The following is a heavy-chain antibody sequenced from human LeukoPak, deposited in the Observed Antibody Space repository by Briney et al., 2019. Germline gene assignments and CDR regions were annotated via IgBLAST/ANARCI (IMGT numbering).Heavy chain of an antibody. D-gene: IGHD3-9*01. Sequence: KSSETLSLTCAVFGGSFSGYYWSWIRQSPEKGLEWIGEMSHTGATNYNPSLKSRVTVSVDTSKKQFSLNLRFVTAADTAVYYCARGLHYNILTGGMDVWGQGTTVIVSS. V-gene: IGHV4-34*01. CDR3: ARGLHYNILTGGMDV. CDR2: MSHTGAT. J-gene: IGHJ6*02. CDR1: GGSFSGYY.